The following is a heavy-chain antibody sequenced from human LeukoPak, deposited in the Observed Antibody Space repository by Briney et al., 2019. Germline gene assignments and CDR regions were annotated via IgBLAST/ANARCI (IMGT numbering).Heavy chain of an antibody. D-gene: IGHD6-13*01. Sequence: SETLSLTCTVSGGSISSYYWSWIRQPAGKGLEWIGRIYTSGSTNYNPSLKSRVTMSVDTSKNQFSLKLSPVTAADTAVYYCAREPYSSSWYPLDYWGQGTLVTVSS. CDR3: AREPYSSSWYPLDY. J-gene: IGHJ4*02. CDR2: IYTSGST. CDR1: GGSISSYY. V-gene: IGHV4-4*07.